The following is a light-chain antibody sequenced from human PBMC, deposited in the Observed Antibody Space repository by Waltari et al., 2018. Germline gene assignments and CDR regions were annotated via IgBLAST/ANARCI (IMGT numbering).Light chain of an antibody. J-gene: IGLJ3*02. CDR1: SGHSSNV. V-gene: IGLV4-69*01. CDR2: VNSDGSH. CDR3: QTGGHGTWV. Sequence: QLVLTQSPSASASLGASIKLTCTLSSGHSSNVFEWLQQQPEKGPRYLMKVNSDGSHTRGNEIPDRFSGSSSGAERYLTISSLQSEDEADYYCQTGGHGTWVFGGGTKLTVL.